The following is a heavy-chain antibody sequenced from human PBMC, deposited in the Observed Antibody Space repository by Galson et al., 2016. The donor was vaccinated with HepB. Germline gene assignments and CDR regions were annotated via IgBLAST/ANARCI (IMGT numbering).Heavy chain of an antibody. CDR3: ARTPAFSGGYRD. Sequence: QSGAEVKKPGESLRISCKGSGYGFNSYYIAWVRRMPGKGLEWMGIIYPGDSDTRYSPSFQGQVTTSADKSINTAYLQWSSLKASDTAIYYCARTPAFSGGYRDWGQGTLVTVSS. V-gene: IGHV5-51*01. J-gene: IGHJ4*02. CDR2: IYPGDSDT. D-gene: IGHD1-26*01. CDR1: GYGFNSYY.